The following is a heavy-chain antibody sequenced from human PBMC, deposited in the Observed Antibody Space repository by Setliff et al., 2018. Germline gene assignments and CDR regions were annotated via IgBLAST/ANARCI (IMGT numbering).Heavy chain of an antibody. J-gene: IGHJ5*02. CDR2: ISSSSTI. CDR3: ARDPFGNPVFDP. D-gene: IGHD3-10*01. CDR1: GFTFSSYS. V-gene: IGHV3-48*04. Sequence: GGSLRLSCAASGFTFSSYSMNWVRQAPGKGLEWVSYISSSSTIYYADSVKGRFTISRDNAKNSLYLQMNSLRVEDTALYYCARDPFGNPVFDPWGQGTLVTVSS.